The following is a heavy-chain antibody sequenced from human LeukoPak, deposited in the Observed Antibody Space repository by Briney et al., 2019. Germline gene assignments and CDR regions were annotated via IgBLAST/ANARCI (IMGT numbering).Heavy chain of an antibody. CDR1: GFTFSSYW. CDR3: AGSWAYNYFDY. J-gene: IGHJ4*02. D-gene: IGHD6-13*01. CDR2: IKQDGSEK. V-gene: IGHV3-7*01. Sequence: PGGSLRLSCAASGFTFSSYWMSWVRQAPGKGLEWVANIKQDGSEKYYVDSVKGRFTISRDNAKNSLYLQMNSLRAEDTAIYYCAGSWAYNYFDYWGQGTLVTVSS.